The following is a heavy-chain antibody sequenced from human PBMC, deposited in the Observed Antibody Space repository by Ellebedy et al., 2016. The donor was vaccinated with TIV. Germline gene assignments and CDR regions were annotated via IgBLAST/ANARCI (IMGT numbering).Heavy chain of an antibody. J-gene: IGHJ3*01. D-gene: IGHD2-2*02. CDR3: ARVRLGYCSSTSCYNAFDV. Sequence: SETLSLXXGVQGGSFLGYYWSWIRQSPGKGLEWIGDINPSGKVNYTTSLKSRVTISVDTSKNQFSLKLSSVTAADTAVYYCARVRLGYCSSTSCYNAFDVWGQGTMVTVSS. V-gene: IGHV4-34*01. CDR2: INPSGKV. CDR1: GGSFLGYY.